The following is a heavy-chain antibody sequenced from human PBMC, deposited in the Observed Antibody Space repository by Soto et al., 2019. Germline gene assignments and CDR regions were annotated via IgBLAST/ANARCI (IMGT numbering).Heavy chain of an antibody. Sequence: ESGPTVVRPTETLTLTCRFSGFSLTTSRVGVGWIRQSPGKAPEWLALIYWDDDKRYSASLKSRLTITKATSKNQVVLTVSDLEPTDTATYYCAHRVLRTVFGLVTTTAIYFDFWGQGTPVAVSS. CDR1: GFSLTTSRVG. D-gene: IGHD3-3*01. CDR2: IYWDDDK. V-gene: IGHV2-5*02. J-gene: IGHJ4*02. CDR3: AHRVLRTVFGLVTTTAIYFDF.